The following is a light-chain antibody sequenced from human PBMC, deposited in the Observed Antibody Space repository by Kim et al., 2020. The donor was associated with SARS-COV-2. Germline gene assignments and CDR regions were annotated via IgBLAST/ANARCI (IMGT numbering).Light chain of an antibody. Sequence: HSATISCTGTTHYVGCHNYFPRSQLHPGKVPKVTISEVSKRPSGVPDRFSGSKSGSTASLAVSGLQPEDEGDYYCSSFAGGNRVVFGGGTQLTVL. CDR2: EVS. CDR1: THYVGCHNY. J-gene: IGLJ2*01. V-gene: IGLV2-8*01. CDR3: SSFAGGNRVV.